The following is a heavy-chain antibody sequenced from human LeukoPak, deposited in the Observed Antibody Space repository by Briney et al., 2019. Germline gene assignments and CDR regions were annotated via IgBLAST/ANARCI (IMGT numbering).Heavy chain of an antibody. CDR1: GFTFSNYW. V-gene: IGHV3-74*01. CDR2: IRSDGTST. CDR3: ARTLRLGTPRAFDI. Sequence: GGSLRLSCAASGFTFSNYWMHWVRQGPGKGLVWVSRIRSDGTSTSYADSVKGRFTISRDNAKNSLYLQMSSLRAEDTALYYCARTLRLGTPRAFDIWGRGTMVTVSS. J-gene: IGHJ3*02. D-gene: IGHD1-14*01.